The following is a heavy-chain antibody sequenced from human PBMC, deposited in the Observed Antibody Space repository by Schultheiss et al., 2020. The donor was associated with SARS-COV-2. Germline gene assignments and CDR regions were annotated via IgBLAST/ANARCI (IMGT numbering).Heavy chain of an antibody. CDR2: ISGSGGST. CDR3: AKDFWRAYCGGDCLFDY. CDR1: GFTFSSYA. Sequence: GASLKISCAASGFTFSSYAMSWVRQAPGKGLEWVSAISGSGGSTYYADSVKGRFTISRDNSKNTLYLQMNSLRAEDTAVYYCAKDFWRAYCGGDCLFDYWGQGTLVTVSS. J-gene: IGHJ4*02. D-gene: IGHD2-21*02. V-gene: IGHV3-23*01.